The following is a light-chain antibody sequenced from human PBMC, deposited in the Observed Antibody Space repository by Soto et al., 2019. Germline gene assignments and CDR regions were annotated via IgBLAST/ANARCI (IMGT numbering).Light chain of an antibody. Sequence: DIQMRQSPSTLSASVRDRVTITCRASRSISSWLAWYQQKPGKAPKLLIYDASSLESGVPSRFSGSGSGTEFTLTISSLQPDDFATYFCQQYNTYPLTFGQGTKVDIK. CDR1: RSISSW. CDR2: DAS. V-gene: IGKV1-5*01. J-gene: IGKJ1*01. CDR3: QQYNTYPLT.